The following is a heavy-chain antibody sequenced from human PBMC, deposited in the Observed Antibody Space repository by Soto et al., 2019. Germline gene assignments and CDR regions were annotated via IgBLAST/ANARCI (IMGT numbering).Heavy chain of an antibody. CDR1: GGSISSGGYY. CDR2: IYYSGST. CDR3: AREVTTGTGD. V-gene: IGHV4-31*02. J-gene: IGHJ4*02. D-gene: IGHD4-17*01. Sequence: TSETLSLTCTVSGGSISSGGYYWSWIRQHPGKGLEWIGYIYYSGSTYYNPSLKSRVTISVDTSKNQFSLKLSSVTAADTAVYYCAREVTTGTGDWGQGTLVTVSS.